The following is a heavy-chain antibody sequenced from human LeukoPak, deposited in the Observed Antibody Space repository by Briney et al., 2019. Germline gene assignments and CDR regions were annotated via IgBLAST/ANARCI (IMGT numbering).Heavy chain of an antibody. CDR2: ISAGGTT. D-gene: IGHD2-15*01. CDR3: ASHRGSSGSSFDY. V-gene: IGHV3-23*01. Sequence: PGGSLRLSCAASRFTFSNYAMSWVRQAPGKGLEWVSTISAGGTTYYADSVKGRFTISRDNSKNTLYLQTNSLRAEDTAVYYCASHRGSSGSSFDYWGQGTLVTVSS. CDR1: RFTFSNYA. J-gene: IGHJ4*02.